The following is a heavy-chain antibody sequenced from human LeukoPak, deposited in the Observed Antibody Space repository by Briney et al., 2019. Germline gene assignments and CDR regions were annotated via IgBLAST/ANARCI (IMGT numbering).Heavy chain of an antibody. CDR3: AKDSGNYVAFGI. CDR2: ISWNSGSI. CDR1: GFTFDDYA. Sequence: GGSLRLSCAASGFTFDDYAMHWVRQAPGKGLEWVSGISWNSGSIGYADSVKGRFTISRDNAKNSLYLQMNSLRAEDMALYYCAKDSGNYVAFGIWGQGTMVTVSS. V-gene: IGHV3-9*03. J-gene: IGHJ3*02. D-gene: IGHD4-11*01.